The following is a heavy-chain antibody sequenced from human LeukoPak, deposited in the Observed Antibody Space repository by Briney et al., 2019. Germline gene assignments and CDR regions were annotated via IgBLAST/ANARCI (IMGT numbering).Heavy chain of an antibody. CDR1: GYTFTSYG. Sequence: GASVKVSCKASGYTFTSYGISWVRQAPGQGLEWMGWIGAYNGNTNYAQKLQGRVTMTTDTSTSTAYMELRSLRSDDTAVYYCARVVGYDSSGYFDYWGQGTLVTVSS. CDR3: ARVVGYDSSGYFDY. J-gene: IGHJ4*02. V-gene: IGHV1-18*04. D-gene: IGHD3-22*01. CDR2: IGAYNGNT.